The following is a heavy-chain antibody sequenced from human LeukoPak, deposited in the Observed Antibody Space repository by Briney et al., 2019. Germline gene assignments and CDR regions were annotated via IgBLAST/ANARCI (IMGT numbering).Heavy chain of an antibody. D-gene: IGHD1-26*01. Sequence: AGGSLRLSCAASGFTFSSYAMSWVRQAPGKGLERVSAISSSGGNTYYADSVKGRFTISRDNSKNTLYLQMNSLRAEDTAVYYCAKGGSDYDDHGYSFDYWGQGALVTVSS. CDR2: ISSSGGNT. CDR1: GFTFSSYA. CDR3: AKGGSDYDDHGYSFDY. V-gene: IGHV3-23*01. J-gene: IGHJ4*02.